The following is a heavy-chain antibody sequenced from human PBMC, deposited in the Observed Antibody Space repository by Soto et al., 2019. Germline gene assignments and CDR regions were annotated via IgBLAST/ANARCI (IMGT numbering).Heavy chain of an antibody. V-gene: IGHV4-61*01. J-gene: IGHJ6*02. CDR2: IYYSGST. D-gene: IGHD2-15*01. Sequence: PSETLSLTCTVSGGSVSSGSYYWSWIRQPPGKGLEWIGYIYYSGSTNYNPSLKSRVTISVDTSKNQFSLKLSSVTAADTAVYYCARDSQDIVAVAGVRYYYYGMDVWGQGTTVTSP. CDR3: ARDSQDIVAVAGVRYYYYGMDV. CDR1: GGSVSSGSYY.